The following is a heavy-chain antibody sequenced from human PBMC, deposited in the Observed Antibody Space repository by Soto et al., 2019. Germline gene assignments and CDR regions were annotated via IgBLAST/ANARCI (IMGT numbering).Heavy chain of an antibody. D-gene: IGHD3-10*01. CDR3: GSSTVGRAENDELAF. V-gene: IGHV3-20*01. Sequence: EVQLVESGGRVVPPGGSLRLSCAASGFTFDDYGMSWVRQVPGKGLEWVCGINWNGGGTGFADSVKGRFTISRDNAKNPLYLQKISLKAEDTALYHCGSSTVGRAENDELAFWGQGTMVTVSS. J-gene: IGHJ3*01. CDR2: INWNGGGT. CDR1: GFTFDDYG.